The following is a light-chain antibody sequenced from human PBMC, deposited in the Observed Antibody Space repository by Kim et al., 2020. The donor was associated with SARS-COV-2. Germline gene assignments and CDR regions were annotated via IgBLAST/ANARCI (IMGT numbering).Light chain of an antibody. J-gene: IGLJ3*02. CDR3: SSYAGTDNLL. Sequence: QSALTHPPSASGSPGQSVTISCTGTSSDVGGYNYVSWYQQHPGKAPKLIIYEVTKRPSGVPDRFSGSKSGNTASLTVSGLQAEDEADYYCSSYAGTDNLLFGGGTQLTVL. V-gene: IGLV2-8*01. CDR1: SSDVGGYNY. CDR2: EVT.